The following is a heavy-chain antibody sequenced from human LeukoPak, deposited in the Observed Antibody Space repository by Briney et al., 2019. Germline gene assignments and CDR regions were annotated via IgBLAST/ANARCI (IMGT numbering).Heavy chain of an antibody. CDR3: VRGGPYGDYDAY. D-gene: IGHD4-17*01. J-gene: IGHJ4*02. V-gene: IGHV3-11*06. CDR1: GFTSSGYY. CDR2: ISSDSTYT. Sequence: GGSLRLSCAVSGFTSSGYYMSWVRQAPGKGMECVSYISSDSTYTNYADSVRGRFTISRDNAKNSLYLQMNSLRAEDTAVYYCVRGGPYGDYDAYWGQGTLVTVSS.